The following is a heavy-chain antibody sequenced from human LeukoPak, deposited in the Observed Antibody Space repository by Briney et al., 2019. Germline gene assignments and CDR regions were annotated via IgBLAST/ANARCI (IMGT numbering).Heavy chain of an antibody. D-gene: IGHD1-20*01. CDR3: ASQGITGTTIYDYYYYMDV. V-gene: IGHV3-30*03. J-gene: IGHJ6*03. CDR2: ISYDGSNK. Sequence: PGGSLRLSCAASGFTFSDYNMRWIRQAPGKGLEWVAVISYDGSNKYYADSVKGRFTISRDNSKNSLYLQMNSLRAEDTAVYYCASQGITGTTIYDYYYYMDVWGKGTTVTVSS. CDR1: GFTFSDYN.